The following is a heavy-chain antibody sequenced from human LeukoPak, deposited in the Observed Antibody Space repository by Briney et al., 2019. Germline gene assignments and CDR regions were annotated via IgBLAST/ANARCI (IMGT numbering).Heavy chain of an antibody. CDR2: IRYDGSNK. V-gene: IGHV3-30*02. CDR1: GFTFSSYG. D-gene: IGHD1-26*01. CDR3: AKDPSESYSDDAFDI. Sequence: GGSLRLSCAASGFTFSSYGMHWVRQAPGKGLEWVAFIRYDGSNKYYADSVKGRFTISRDNSKNTLYLQMNSLRAEDTAVYYCAKDPSESYSDDAFDIWGQGTMVTVSS. J-gene: IGHJ3*02.